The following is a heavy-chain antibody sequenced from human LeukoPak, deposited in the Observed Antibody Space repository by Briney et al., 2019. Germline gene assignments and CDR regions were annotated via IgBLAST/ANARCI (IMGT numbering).Heavy chain of an antibody. CDR2: IRYDGSNK. CDR1: GFTFSSYG. CDR3: AKAPTDDYYYMDV. V-gene: IGHV3-30*02. Sequence: GGSLRLSCAASGFTFSSYGMHWVRPAPGKGLGWVAFIRYDGSNKYYADSVKGRFTISRDNSKNTLYLQMNSLRAEDTAVYYCAKAPTDDYYYMDVWGKGTTVTVSS. J-gene: IGHJ6*03. D-gene: IGHD4-17*01.